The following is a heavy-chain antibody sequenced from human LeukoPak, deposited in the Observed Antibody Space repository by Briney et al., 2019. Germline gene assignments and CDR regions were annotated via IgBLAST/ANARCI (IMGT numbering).Heavy chain of an antibody. Sequence: ASVKVSCKASGYTFTSYYMHWVRQAPGQGLEWMGIVNPSGGSTSYAQKFQGRVTMTRDTSTSTVYMELSSLRSEDTAVYYCASSYYGSGSLYYFDYWGQGTLVTVSS. CDR1: GYTFTSYY. CDR2: VNPSGGST. CDR3: ASSYYGSGSLYYFDY. D-gene: IGHD3-10*01. V-gene: IGHV1-46*01. J-gene: IGHJ4*02.